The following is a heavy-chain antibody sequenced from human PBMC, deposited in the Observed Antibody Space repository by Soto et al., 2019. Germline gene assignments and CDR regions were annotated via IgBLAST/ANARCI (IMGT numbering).Heavy chain of an antibody. Sequence: QVQLEQSGAEVKRPGASVKVSCKASGYTLTAYSLHWVRQVPGRGLEWMGWIIPNTGATDSAQKFKGRVSMTRDTSLNTAYMEINGLTSDDTAIYYCARETYGDVNWFDPWGHGTLVTVSS. CDR3: ARETYGDVNWFDP. CDR1: GYTLTAYS. CDR2: IIPNTGAT. V-gene: IGHV1-2*02. D-gene: IGHD2-8*01. J-gene: IGHJ5*02.